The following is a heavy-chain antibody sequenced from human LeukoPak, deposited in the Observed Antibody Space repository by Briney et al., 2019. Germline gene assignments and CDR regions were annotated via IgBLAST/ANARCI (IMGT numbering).Heavy chain of an antibody. Sequence: GESLKISCKGSGYAFTTYWIGWVRQMPGKGLEWMGIIYPGDFDTRYSPSFQGQVTVSVDKSINTAYLQWRSLKASDTAMYYCARSEGHCSDGACYAQKVIDHWGQGTLVTVSS. CDR1: GYAFTTYW. J-gene: IGHJ4*02. V-gene: IGHV5-51*01. CDR2: IYPGDFDT. CDR3: ARSEGHCSDGACYAQKVIDH. D-gene: IGHD2-15*01.